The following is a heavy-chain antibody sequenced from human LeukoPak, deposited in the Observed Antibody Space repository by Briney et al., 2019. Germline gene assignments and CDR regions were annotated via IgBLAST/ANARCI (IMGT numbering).Heavy chain of an antibody. CDR3: ARDLGCSTTSCRYNWFDP. CDR2: ISQSGGRST. D-gene: IGHD2-2*01. J-gene: IGHJ5*02. CDR1: GFTFSSYA. V-gene: IGHV3-23*01. Sequence: GGSLRLSCAASGFTFSSYAMTWVRQSPGKVLEWVSFISQSGGRSTDYADSVKGRFTISRDNSKNTLYLQMNSLGAEDTALYYCARDLGCSTTSCRYNWFDPWGQGTLVTVSS.